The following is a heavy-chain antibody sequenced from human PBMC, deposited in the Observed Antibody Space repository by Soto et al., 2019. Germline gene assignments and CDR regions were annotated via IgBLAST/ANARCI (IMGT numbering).Heavy chain of an antibody. CDR2: ISGSGGST. CDR1: GFTFSSYA. D-gene: IGHD5-12*01. CDR3: AKDSGYDPNYWFDP. J-gene: IGHJ5*02. Sequence: EVQLLESGGGLVQPGGSLRLSCAASGFTFSSYAMSWVRQAPGKGLEWVSAISGSGGSTYYADSVKGRFNISRDNSKNTLYRQMNGLRAEDTAVYYCAKDSGYDPNYWFDPWGQGTLVTVSS. V-gene: IGHV3-23*01.